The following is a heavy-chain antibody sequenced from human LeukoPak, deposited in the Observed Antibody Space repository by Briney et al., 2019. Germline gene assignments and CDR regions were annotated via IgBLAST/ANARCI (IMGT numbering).Heavy chain of an antibody. V-gene: IGHV4-4*08. D-gene: IGHD2/OR15-2a*01. J-gene: IGHJ4*02. CDR1: QSFTSYY. CDR2: VSSSGKT. Sequence: PSETLSLTCTVSQSFTSYYWSWIRQPPGKGLEWIGCVSSSGKTNFNPSLKSRVTISSDTTNHQFSLKLHSVTTVDTAVYYCATSTNIAVIDYWGQGTLVTISS. CDR3: ATSTNIAVIDY.